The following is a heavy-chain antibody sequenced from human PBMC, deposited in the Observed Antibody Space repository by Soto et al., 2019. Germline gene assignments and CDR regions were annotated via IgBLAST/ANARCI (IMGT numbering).Heavy chain of an antibody. J-gene: IGHJ4*02. CDR1: GGSINTFY. V-gene: IGHV4-4*07. D-gene: IGHD5-12*01. CDR2: IFSSGST. Sequence: SGTLSLTCTVSGGSINTFYLSWVRQPAGKGLECIGRIFSSGSTSFNPSLESRVAMSVDTSKNHFSLNLSSVTAADMAVYYCAREGSYSAYNFAHGIQLWSFDFWGQGALVPV. CDR3: AREGSYSAYNFAHGIQLWSFDF.